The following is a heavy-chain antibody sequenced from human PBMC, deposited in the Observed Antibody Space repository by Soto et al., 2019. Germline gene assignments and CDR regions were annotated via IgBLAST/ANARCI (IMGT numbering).Heavy chain of an antibody. J-gene: IGHJ6*02. Sequence: ASVMVSCKASGYTFSDFDINWRRQASGQGPVWMGWMKSKRGDIFCAQRFQGKFNITWDTSLSTAYMEVGSLTSDNTAMYYWARGNPFNYAGLDVWGQGTTVTVSS. CDR2: MKSKRGDI. CDR3: ARGNPFNYAGLDV. D-gene: IGHD4-4*01. V-gene: IGHV1-8*01. CDR1: GYTFSDFD.